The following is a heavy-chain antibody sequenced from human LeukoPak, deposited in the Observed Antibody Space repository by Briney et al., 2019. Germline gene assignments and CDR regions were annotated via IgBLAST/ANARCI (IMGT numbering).Heavy chain of an antibody. CDR1: GGSISSSSSYY. CDR2: IYYSGST. CDR3: ARDRFGRGGFDY. D-gene: IGHD3-10*01. V-gene: IGHV4-39*07. Sequence: TPSETLSLTCTVSGGSISSSSSYYWGWIRQPPGKGLEWIGSIYYSGSTYYNPSLKSRVTISVDTSKNQFSLKLSSVTAADTAVYYCARDRFGRGGFDYWGQGTLVTVSS. J-gene: IGHJ4*02.